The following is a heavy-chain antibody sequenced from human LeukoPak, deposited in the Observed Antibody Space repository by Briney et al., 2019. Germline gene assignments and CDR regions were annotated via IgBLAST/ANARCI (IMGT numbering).Heavy chain of an antibody. CDR1: GYTLTGYY. Sequence: ASVKVSCKASGYTLTGYYVHWVRQAPGQGLEWMGWINPNNGATNYAQKFQGRVTMTKATSISTAYMELNRLRSDDTAVYYCARVHYYDSSGFEPYYMDVWGKGTTVTVSS. CDR2: INPNNGAT. V-gene: IGHV1-2*02. D-gene: IGHD3-22*01. CDR3: ARVHYYDSSGFEPYYMDV. J-gene: IGHJ6*03.